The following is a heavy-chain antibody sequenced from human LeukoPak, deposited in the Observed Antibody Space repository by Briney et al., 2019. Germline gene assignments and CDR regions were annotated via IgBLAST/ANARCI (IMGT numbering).Heavy chain of an antibody. D-gene: IGHD6-19*01. J-gene: IGHJ4*02. CDR3: ATSIAVAGTAYFDY. Sequence: VGSLRLSCAASVVTFSIYAMSCGRQAPGRGLGGGSAISGSGGTTYYADSVKGRFTISSDNSKNTLYLQMTSLRAEDTAVYYCATSIAVAGTAYFDYWGQGTLVTVSS. V-gene: IGHV3-23*01. CDR1: VVTFSIYA. CDR2: ISGSGGTT.